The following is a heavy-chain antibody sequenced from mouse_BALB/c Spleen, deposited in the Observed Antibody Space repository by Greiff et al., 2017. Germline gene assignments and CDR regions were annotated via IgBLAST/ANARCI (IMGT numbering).Heavy chain of an antibody. Sequence: EVQRVESGGGLVKPGGSLKLSCAASGFTFSSYAMSWVRQTPEKRLEWVATISSGGSYTYYPDSVKGRFTISRDNAKNTLYLQMSSLRSEDTAMYYCAKRRYGNYFAYWGQGTLVTVSA. V-gene: IGHV5-9-3*01. CDR1: GFTFSSYA. D-gene: IGHD2-1*01. CDR3: AKRRYGNYFAY. J-gene: IGHJ3*01. CDR2: ISSGGSYT.